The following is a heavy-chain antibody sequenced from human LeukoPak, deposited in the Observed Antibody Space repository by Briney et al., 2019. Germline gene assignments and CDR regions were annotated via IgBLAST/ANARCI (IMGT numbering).Heavy chain of an antibody. V-gene: IGHV3-21*01. CDR1: GFTFSSYS. CDR2: ISSSSSYI. CDR3: AREPGIAAAGIDAFDI. D-gene: IGHD6-13*01. Sequence: GGPLRLSCAASGFTFSSYSMNWVRQAPGKGLEWVSSISSSSSYIYYADSVKGRFTISRDNAKNSLYLQMNSLRAEDTAVYYCAREPGIAAAGIDAFDIWGQGTMVTVSS. J-gene: IGHJ3*02.